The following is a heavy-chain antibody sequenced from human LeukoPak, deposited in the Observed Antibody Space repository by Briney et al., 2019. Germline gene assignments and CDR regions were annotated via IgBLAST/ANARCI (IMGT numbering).Heavy chain of an antibody. D-gene: IGHD6-19*01. V-gene: IGHV1-2*02. CDR3: ARMPYSSGWDDAFDI. J-gene: IGHJ3*02. Sequence: ASVKVSCKASGYTFTGYYMHWVRQAPGQGLEWMGWINPNSGGTSYAQKFQGRVTMTRDTSISTAYMELSRLRSDDTAVYYCARMPYSSGWDDAFDIWGQGTMVTVSS. CDR2: INPNSGGT. CDR1: GYTFTGYY.